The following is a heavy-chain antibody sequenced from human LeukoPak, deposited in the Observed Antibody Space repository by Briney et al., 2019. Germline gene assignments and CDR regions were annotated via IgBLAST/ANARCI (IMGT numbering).Heavy chain of an antibody. CDR1: GYTFTAYF. Sequence: GASVKVSCKASGYTFTAYFMHWVRQAPGQGLEWMGWINPNSGGTNYAQKFQGRITMTRDTSISTAYMDLSRLTSDDTAVYYCAALNRFDPWGQGTLVTVSS. J-gene: IGHJ5*02. CDR2: INPNSGGT. CDR3: AALNRFDP. V-gene: IGHV1-2*02.